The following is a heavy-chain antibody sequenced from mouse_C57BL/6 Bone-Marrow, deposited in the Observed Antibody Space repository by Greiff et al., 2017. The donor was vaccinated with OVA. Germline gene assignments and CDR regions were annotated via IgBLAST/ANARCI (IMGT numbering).Heavy chain of an antibody. Sequence: EVQLQQSGPELVKPGASVKISCKASGYTFTDYYMNWVKQSHGKSLEWIGDINPNNGGTSYNQKFKGKATLTVDKSSSTAYMELRSLTSEDSAVYYCARDGSSYVGAMDYWGQGTSVTVSS. D-gene: IGHD1-1*01. CDR1: GYTFTDYY. J-gene: IGHJ4*01. CDR3: ARDGSSYVGAMDY. CDR2: INPNNGGT. V-gene: IGHV1-26*01.